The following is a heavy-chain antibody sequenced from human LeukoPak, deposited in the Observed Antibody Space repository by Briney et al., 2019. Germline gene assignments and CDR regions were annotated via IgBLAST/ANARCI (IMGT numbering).Heavy chain of an antibody. CDR2: TYYSGST. Sequence: PSETLSLTCTVSGGSISGYYWSWIRQPPGKGLEYIGYTYYSGSTDYNPSLKSRITISVDTSKNQFSLKLSSVTAADTAVYYCARHYYDSSGYYYFDYWGQGTLVTVSS. J-gene: IGHJ4*02. CDR3: ARHYYDSSGYYYFDY. CDR1: GGSISGYY. V-gene: IGHV4-59*08. D-gene: IGHD3-22*01.